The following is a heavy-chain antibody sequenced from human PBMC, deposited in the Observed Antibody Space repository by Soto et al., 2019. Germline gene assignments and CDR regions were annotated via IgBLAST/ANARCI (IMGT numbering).Heavy chain of an antibody. D-gene: IGHD4-17*01. CDR3: ARDGDRGYGGRYYYGMDV. V-gene: IGHV4-30-4*01. CDR1: GGSISSGDYY. J-gene: IGHJ6*02. Sequence: TLSLTCTVSGGSISSGDYYWSWIRQPPGKGLEWIGYIYYSGSTYYNPSLKSRVTISVDTSKNQFSLKLSSVTAADTAVYYCARDGDRGYGGRYYYGMDVWGQGTTVTVSS. CDR2: IYYSGST.